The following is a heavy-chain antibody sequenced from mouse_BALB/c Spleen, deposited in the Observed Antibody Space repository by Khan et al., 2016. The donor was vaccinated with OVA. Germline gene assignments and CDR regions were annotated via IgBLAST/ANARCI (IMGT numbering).Heavy chain of an antibody. D-gene: IGHD1-1*01. CDR3: ARCGKFYSGSRGDAMDY. CDR1: GYTFTSYW. CDR2: INPSTGYS. V-gene: IGHV1-7*01. J-gene: IGHJ4*01. Sequence: VQLQESGAELAKPGASVKMSCKASGYTFTSYWMHWVKQRPGQGLEWIGYINPSTGYSEYNQKFKDKATLTADKSSSTAYMQLSSLTSEDSAVYYCARCGKFYSGSRGDAMDYWGQGTSVTVSS.